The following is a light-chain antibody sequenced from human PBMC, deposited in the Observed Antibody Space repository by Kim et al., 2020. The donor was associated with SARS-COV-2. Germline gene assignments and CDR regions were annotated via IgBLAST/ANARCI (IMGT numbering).Light chain of an antibody. CDR3: QAWDSSTSVV. J-gene: IGLJ2*01. CDR2: QDS. CDR1: KLGDKY. V-gene: IGLV3-1*01. Sequence: VSPGQTASITCSGDKLGDKYACWYQQKPGQAPVLVIYQDSKRPSGIPERFSGSNSGNTATLTISGTQAMDEADYYCQAWDSSTSVVFGGGTQLTVL.